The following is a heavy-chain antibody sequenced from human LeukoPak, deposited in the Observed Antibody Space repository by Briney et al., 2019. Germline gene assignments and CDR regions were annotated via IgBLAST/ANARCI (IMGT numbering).Heavy chain of an antibody. D-gene: IGHD3-22*01. J-gene: IGHJ4*02. V-gene: IGHV4-39*07. CDR3: AMLYYYDSSGTGGY. CDR2: INHSGST. Sequence: SETLSLTCTVSGGSISSGGYYWSWIRQPPGKGLEWIGEINHSGSTNYNPSLKSRVTISVDTSKNQFSLKLSSVTAADTAVYYCAMLYYYDSSGTGGYWGQGTLVTVSS. CDR1: GGSISSGGYY.